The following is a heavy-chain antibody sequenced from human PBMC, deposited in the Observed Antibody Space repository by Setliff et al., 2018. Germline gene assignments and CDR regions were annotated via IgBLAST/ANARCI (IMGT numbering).Heavy chain of an antibody. J-gene: IGHJ4*02. Sequence: SETLSLTCAAYGGTFSDYYWTWIRQSPGKGLEWVGEINHRGSTNYNPSLKSRVTISVDTSKDQFSLKVISMTAADTAVYYCARGQNIAARLLDAWGQGTLGTVSS. CDR2: INHRGST. CDR3: ARGQNIAARLLDA. CDR1: GGTFSDYY. D-gene: IGHD6-6*01. V-gene: IGHV4-34*01.